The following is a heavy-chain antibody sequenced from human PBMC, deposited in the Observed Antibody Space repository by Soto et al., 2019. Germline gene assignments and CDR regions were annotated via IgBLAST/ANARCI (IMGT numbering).Heavy chain of an antibody. J-gene: IGHJ6*02. D-gene: IGHD3-16*01. Sequence: GESLKVSCKGTGYIFTTYWIGWLRQMTGKGLEWMGNIYPGDSDTRYSQSFQGQVTISADKSISTAYLQWCSLKASDTARYYWARRVDSYAELRVHDVWGQGTSVTVPS. CDR2: IYPGDSDT. CDR3: ARRVDSYAELRVHDV. CDR1: GYIFTTYW. V-gene: IGHV5-51*01.